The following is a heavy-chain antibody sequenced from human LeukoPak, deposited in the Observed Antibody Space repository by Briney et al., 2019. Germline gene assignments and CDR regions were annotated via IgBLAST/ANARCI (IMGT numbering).Heavy chain of an antibody. CDR3: ARGIASSRSVAIDL. V-gene: IGHV3-74*01. D-gene: IGHD6-13*01. Sequence: PGGSLRLSCAASEFHFSSHWMYWVRQAPGKGLVWVARLSGDGSTTRHADSVKGRFTISRDNAKSTLYLQMDSLRVEDTALYYCARGIASSRSVAIDLWGRGTLVVVSS. J-gene: IGHJ4*02. CDR2: LSGDGSTT. CDR1: EFHFSSHW.